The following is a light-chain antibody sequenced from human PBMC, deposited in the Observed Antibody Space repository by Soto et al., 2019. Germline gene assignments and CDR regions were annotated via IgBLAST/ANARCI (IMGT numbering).Light chain of an antibody. J-gene: IGKJ1*01. CDR2: GAS. CDR1: QSVSSN. Sequence: EIVVTQSLAPVSVYTGERGTLSCRASQSVSSNLAWYQQKPDQAPRLLIYGASTRATGIPARFSGSGSGTHFTLTISSLQAEDFAVYYCQQYNRLQWTFGQGTKVDI. V-gene: IGKV3-15*01. CDR3: QQYNRLQWT.